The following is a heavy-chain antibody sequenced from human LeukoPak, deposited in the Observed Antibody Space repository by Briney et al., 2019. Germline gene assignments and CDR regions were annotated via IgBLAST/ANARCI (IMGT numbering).Heavy chain of an antibody. CDR3: ARGDYDILTGYYGHFDY. J-gene: IGHJ4*02. V-gene: IGHV4-30-2*01. CDR1: GGSISSGGYS. D-gene: IGHD3-9*01. Sequence: SETLSLICAVSGGSISSGGYSWSWIRQPPGKGLEWIGYIYHSGSTYYNPSLKSRVTISVDRSKNQFSLKLSSVTAADTAVYYCARGDYDILTGYYGHFDYWGQGTLVTVSS. CDR2: IYHSGST.